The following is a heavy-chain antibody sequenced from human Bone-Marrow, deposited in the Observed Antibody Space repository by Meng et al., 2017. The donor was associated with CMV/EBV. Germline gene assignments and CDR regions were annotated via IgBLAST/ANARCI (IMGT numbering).Heavy chain of an antibody. Sequence: GGSLKIPCAASGFNFSKAWMSWVRQAPGKGLEWVGRIRSKTDGGATDYAAPVKGRFTISRDDSKNTLYLQMNSLKTEDTAVYYCTTDPRHGHFDSWGQGTLVTVSS. CDR3: TTDPRHGHFDS. CDR2: IRSKTDGGAT. V-gene: IGHV3-15*01. CDR1: GFNFSKAW. J-gene: IGHJ4*02.